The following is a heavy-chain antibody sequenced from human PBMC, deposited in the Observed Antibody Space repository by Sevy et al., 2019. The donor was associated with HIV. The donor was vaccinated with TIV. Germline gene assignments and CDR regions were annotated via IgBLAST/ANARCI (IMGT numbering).Heavy chain of an antibody. CDR3: ARTYYYDSSGYYYLAY. V-gene: IGHV4-61*01. Sequence: SETSLTCTVSGGSVSSGSYYWSWIRQPPGKGLEWIGYIYYSGSTNYNPSLKSRVTISVDTSKNQFSLKLSSVTAADTAVYYCARTYYYDSSGYYYLAYWGRGTLVTVSS. D-gene: IGHD3-22*01. CDR2: IYYSGST. J-gene: IGHJ4*02. CDR1: GGSVSSGSYY.